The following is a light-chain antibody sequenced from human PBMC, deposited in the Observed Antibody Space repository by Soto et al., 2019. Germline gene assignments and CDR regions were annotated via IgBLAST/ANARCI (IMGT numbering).Light chain of an antibody. V-gene: IGKV1-39*01. CDR1: QSISTQ. CDR3: QQSYSTHRT. Sequence: DIQMTQSPSSLSASVGDTVTITCRASQSISTQLNWYQQKPGKAPKVVIYAASNLQGGVPSRFSGSGSGTDFTLTISSLQPEDYASYYCQQSYSTHRTFGQGTKVDIK. CDR2: AAS. J-gene: IGKJ1*01.